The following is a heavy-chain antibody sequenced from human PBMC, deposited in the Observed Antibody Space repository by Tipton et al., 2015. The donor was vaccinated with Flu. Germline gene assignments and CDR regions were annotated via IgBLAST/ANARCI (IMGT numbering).Heavy chain of an antibody. V-gene: IGHV4-4*07. CDR3: ARGASSYGLDQ. CDR1: GYSISNTYY. Sequence: TLSLTCTVSGYSISNTYYWSWIRQSAGKGLEWLGRIYSSGSTNYNPSLESRLAMSVDTSKSQFSLELNSVTAADTAVYYCARGASSYGLDQWGQGTLVTVSS. CDR2: IYSSGST. J-gene: IGHJ4*02. D-gene: IGHD2-21*01.